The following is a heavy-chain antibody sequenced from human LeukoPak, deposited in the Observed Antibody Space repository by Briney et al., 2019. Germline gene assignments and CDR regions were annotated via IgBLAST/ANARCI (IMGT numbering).Heavy chain of an antibody. V-gene: IGHV4-38-2*01. D-gene: IGHD6-19*01. Sequence: PSETLSLTCAVSGYSISSGYQWGWIRQPPGKGLEWIGSIYYSGSTYYNPSLKSRVTISVDTSKNQFSLKLSSVTAADTAVYYCARPLWSSGWYGRVDPWGQGTLVTVSS. CDR2: IYYSGST. CDR3: ARPLWSSGWYGRVDP. CDR1: GYSISSGYQ. J-gene: IGHJ5*02.